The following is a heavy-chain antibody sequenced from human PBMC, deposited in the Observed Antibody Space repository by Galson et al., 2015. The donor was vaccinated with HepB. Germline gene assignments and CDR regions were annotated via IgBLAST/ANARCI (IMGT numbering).Heavy chain of an antibody. D-gene: IGHD6-13*01. CDR2: ISGSGGST. CDR3: AKGAAAAGSSSWFDP. Sequence: SLRLSCAASGFTFSSYAMNWVRQAPGKGLEWVSGISGSGGSTYYADSERGRFIISRDNSKNTLYLQMNSLRPEDTAVYYCAKGAAAAGSSSWFDPWGQGTLVTVSS. V-gene: IGHV3-23*01. J-gene: IGHJ5*02. CDR1: GFTFSSYA.